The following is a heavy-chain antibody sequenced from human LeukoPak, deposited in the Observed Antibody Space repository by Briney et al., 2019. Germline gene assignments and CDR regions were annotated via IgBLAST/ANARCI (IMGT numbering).Heavy chain of an antibody. D-gene: IGHD1-26*01. J-gene: IGHJ4*02. V-gene: IGHV3-30-3*01. Sequence: PGGSLGLSCAASGFTFNNYAMFWVRQAPGNGLEWVSVISFDGNNRYYAASVKGRFTISRDNSKNVYLQMSSLRVEDTAVYYCARAIVGATGFDYWGQGTLVTVSS. CDR3: ARAIVGATGFDY. CDR1: GFTFNNYA. CDR2: ISFDGNNR.